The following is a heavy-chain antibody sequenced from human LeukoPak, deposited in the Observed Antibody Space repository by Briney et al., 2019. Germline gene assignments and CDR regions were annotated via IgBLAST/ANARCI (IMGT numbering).Heavy chain of an antibody. CDR2: ISGGGDIT. D-gene: IGHD1-26*01. V-gene: IGHV3-23*01. CDR3: AKAHSGSFYSGIH. J-gene: IGHJ4*02. Sequence: ETLSLTCTVSGASISSYAWNWVRQAPGKGLEWVSAISGGGDITYYAGSVKGRFTISRDNSKNTLYLQVSSLRADDTAVYYCAKAHSGSFYSGIHWGQGTLVTVSS. CDR1: GASISSYA.